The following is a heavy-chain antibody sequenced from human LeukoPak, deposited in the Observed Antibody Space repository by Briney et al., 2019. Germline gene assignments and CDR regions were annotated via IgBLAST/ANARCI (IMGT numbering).Heavy chain of an antibody. V-gene: IGHV3-23*01. J-gene: IGHJ4*02. CDR3: AKGGRGGVYDILIGYPRGLDY. CDR2: ISGSGGST. D-gene: IGHD3-9*01. Sequence: GGSLRLSCAASGFTFSSYAMSWVRQAPGKGLEWVSAISGSGGSTYYADSVKGRFTISRDNSKNTLYLQMNSLRAEDTAAYYCAKGGRGGVYDILIGYPRGLDYWGQGTLVTVSS. CDR1: GFTFSSYA.